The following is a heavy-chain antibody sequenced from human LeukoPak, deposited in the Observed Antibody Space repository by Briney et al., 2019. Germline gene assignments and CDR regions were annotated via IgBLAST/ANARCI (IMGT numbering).Heavy chain of an antibody. Sequence: GGSLRLSCAASGFTVSSNYMSWVRQAPGKGLEWVSVIYSGGSTYYADSVKGRFTISRDNAKNSLYLQMNSLRAEDTALYYCARFYGDYKYYFDYWGQGTLVTVSS. CDR3: ARFYGDYKYYFDY. CDR2: IYSGGST. CDR1: GFTVSSNY. V-gene: IGHV3-53*01. D-gene: IGHD4-17*01. J-gene: IGHJ4*02.